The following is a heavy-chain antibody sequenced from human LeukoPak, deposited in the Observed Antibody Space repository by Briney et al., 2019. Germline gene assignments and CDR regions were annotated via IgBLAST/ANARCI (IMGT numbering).Heavy chain of an antibody. J-gene: IGHJ4*02. CDR2: ISGSGGST. CDR1: GFTFSSYA. CDR3: AKCPSIVGANFDY. V-gene: IGHV3-23*01. D-gene: IGHD1-26*01. Sequence: GGSLRLSCAASGFTFSSYATSWVRQAPGKGLEWVSAISGSGGSTYYADSVKGRFTISRGNSKNTLYLQMNSLRAEGTVVYYCAKCPSIVGANFDYWGQGTLVTVSS.